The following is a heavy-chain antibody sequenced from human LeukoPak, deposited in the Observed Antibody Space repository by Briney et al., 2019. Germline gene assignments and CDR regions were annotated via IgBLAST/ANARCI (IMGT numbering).Heavy chain of an antibody. J-gene: IGHJ4*02. Sequence: GGSLRLSCAASGFTFSDYYMSWIRQAPGKGLEWVSYISGSSSYTTYADSVKGRFTISRDNAKNSLYLQMNSLRAEDTAVYYCARRVAAAGYYFDYWGQGTLVTISS. CDR2: ISGSSSYT. CDR3: ARRVAAAGYYFDY. V-gene: IGHV3-11*06. D-gene: IGHD6-13*01. CDR1: GFTFSDYY.